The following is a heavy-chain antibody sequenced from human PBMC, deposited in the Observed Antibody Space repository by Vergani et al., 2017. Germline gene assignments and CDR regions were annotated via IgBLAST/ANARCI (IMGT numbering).Heavy chain of an antibody. J-gene: IGHJ4*02. Sequence: QVQLVQSGAAVKKPGASVKVSCKASGYTFTSYYMPWVRQAPGQGLEWMGIINPSGPSITYAQTFQERVTMTRETSTNTVYMELSSLRSDDTAVYYCARGVEATISGRLDYWGQGTLVTVSS. D-gene: IGHD1-26*01. V-gene: IGHV1-46*03. CDR3: ARGVEATISGRLDY. CDR2: INPSGPSI. CDR1: GYTFTSYY.